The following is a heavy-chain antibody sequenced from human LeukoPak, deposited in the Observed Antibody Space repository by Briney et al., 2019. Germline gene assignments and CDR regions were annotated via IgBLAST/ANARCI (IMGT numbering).Heavy chain of an antibody. V-gene: IGHV4-61*02. CDR3: ARARGYFDY. CDR1: GGSISSGSYY. D-gene: IGHD3-16*01. J-gene: IGHJ4*02. Sequence: PSETLSLTCTVSGGSISSGSYYWSWIRQPAGKGLEWIGRIYTSGNTNYNPSLKSRVTLSVDTSKNQFSLKLSSVTAADTAVYYCARARGYFDYWGQGTLVTVSS. CDR2: IYTSGNT.